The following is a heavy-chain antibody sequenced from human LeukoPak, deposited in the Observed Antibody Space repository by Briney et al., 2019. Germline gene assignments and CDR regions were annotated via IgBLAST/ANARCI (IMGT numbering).Heavy chain of an antibody. CDR3: ARVSYDILTGYSYIDY. D-gene: IGHD3-9*01. CDR1: GFTVSNTY. V-gene: IGHV3-53*01. Sequence: GGSLRLSCAASGFTVSNTYMSWVRQAPGKGLEWVSLIYSGGGTYSADSVKGRFTISRDISKNTLYLQMNSLRAEDTAVYYCARVSYDILTGYSYIDYWGQGTLVTVSS. CDR2: IYSGGGT. J-gene: IGHJ4*02.